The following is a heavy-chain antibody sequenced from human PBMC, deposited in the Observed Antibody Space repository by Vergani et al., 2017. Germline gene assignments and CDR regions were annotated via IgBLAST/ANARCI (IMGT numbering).Heavy chain of an antibody. CDR1: GGSFGGYY. D-gene: IGHD2-2*01. J-gene: IGHJ4*02. CDR2: ISYSGDT. CDR3: ARVSCSSTSCYQPFAC. Sequence: QVQLQQWGAGLFKPPETLSPTRAVYGGSFGGYYWSWIRQTPGKGLEWIGQISYSGDTNYSPSLTSRLTISIDTSKNQFSLKVNSVTAAETAMYYCARVSCSSTSCYQPFACWSQGTLVTVYS. V-gene: IGHV4-34*01.